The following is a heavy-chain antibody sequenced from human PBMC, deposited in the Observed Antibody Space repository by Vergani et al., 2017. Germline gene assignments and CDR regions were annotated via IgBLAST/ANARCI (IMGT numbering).Heavy chain of an antibody. V-gene: IGHV4-59*12. CDR1: GGSISSYY. CDR2: IYYSGST. D-gene: IGHD3-10*01. Sequence: QVQLQESGPGLVKPSETLSLTCTVSGGSISSYYWSWIRQPPGKGLEWIGYIYYSGSTNYNPSLKSRVTISVDTSKNQFSLKLSAVTAADTAVYYCVGNTYYYGSGNFGYWGQGTLVTVSS. CDR3: VGNTYYYGSGNFGY. J-gene: IGHJ4*02.